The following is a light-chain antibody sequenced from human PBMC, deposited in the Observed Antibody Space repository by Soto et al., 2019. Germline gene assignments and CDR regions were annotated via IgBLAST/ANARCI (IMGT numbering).Light chain of an antibody. V-gene: IGKV1-39*01. CDR2: GAS. CDR3: QQSHSSPLT. Sequence: DIQMTQSPSSLSASVGDRVTITCRASQIINNYLSWYRQRPGKAPELLIYGASSLHSAVPSRFSGSGSGTDLTLTINSLQPEDFATYYCQQSHSSPLTFGQGTRLEIK. J-gene: IGKJ5*01. CDR1: QIINNY.